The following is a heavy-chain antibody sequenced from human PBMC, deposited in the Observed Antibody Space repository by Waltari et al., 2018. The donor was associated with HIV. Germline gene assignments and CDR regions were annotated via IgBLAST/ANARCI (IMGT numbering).Heavy chain of an antibody. CDR3: ARARYCSSTRCYTKGRRNSFYYYALDV. Sequence: QVQLQQWGAGLLKPSETLSLTCAVYGGSFSGYYWSWIRQPPGKGLEWIGEINHRGSTNSNPSLKGRVIISVDTSMNQFSLKLSSGTAADTAVYYCARARYCSSTRCYTKGRRNSFYYYALDVWGQGTTVTVSS. J-gene: IGHJ6*02. CDR2: INHRGST. V-gene: IGHV4-34*01. CDR1: GGSFSGYY. D-gene: IGHD2-2*02.